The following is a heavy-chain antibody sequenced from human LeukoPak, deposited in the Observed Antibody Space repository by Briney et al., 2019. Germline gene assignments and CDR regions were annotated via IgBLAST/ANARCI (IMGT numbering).Heavy chain of an antibody. V-gene: IGHV3-48*03. J-gene: IGHJ3*02. D-gene: IGHD1-26*01. CDR2: ISSSGSTI. Sequence: PGGSLRLSCAASGFTFSSYEMNWVRQAPGKGLEWVSYISSSGSTIYYADSVKGRFTISRDNAMNSLYLQMNSLRAEDTAVYYCAREEGGSDAFDIWGQGTMVTVSS. CDR1: GFTFSSYE. CDR3: AREEGGSDAFDI.